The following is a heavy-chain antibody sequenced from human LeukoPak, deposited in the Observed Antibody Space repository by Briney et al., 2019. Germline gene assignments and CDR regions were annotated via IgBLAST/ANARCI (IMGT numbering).Heavy chain of an antibody. D-gene: IGHD1-1*01. CDR1: GYSFTSHY. CDR3: ARDVSHDNKVWWLDH. V-gene: IGHV1-46*01. CDR2: IYPSGTRT. Sequence: DSVKVSCKSSGYSFTSHYMHWVRQAPGQGLEWMGIIYPSGTRTLYGQTFKGRVTMTRDTSMSTDYMELSNFRTADTAVYYCARDVSHDNKVWWLDHWGQGTLVIVSS. J-gene: IGHJ5*02.